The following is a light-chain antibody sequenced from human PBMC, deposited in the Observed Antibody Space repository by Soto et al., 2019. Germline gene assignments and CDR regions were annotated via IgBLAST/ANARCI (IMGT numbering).Light chain of an antibody. V-gene: IGKV3-20*01. CDR3: QQYGSSLFT. Sequence: EIVLTQSPGTLSWSPGERATLSCRASQSVSSSYLAWYQQKAGQAPRLLIYGASSRATGIPDRFSGSGSGTDFTLTISRLEPEDFAVYYCQQYGSSLFTFGPGTKVDIK. CDR2: GAS. J-gene: IGKJ3*01. CDR1: QSVSSSY.